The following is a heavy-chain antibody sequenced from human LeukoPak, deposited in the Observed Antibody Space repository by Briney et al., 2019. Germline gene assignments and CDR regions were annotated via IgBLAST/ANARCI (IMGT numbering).Heavy chain of an antibody. CDR3: ARWGPLRFLEWLPRHNDAFDI. D-gene: IGHD3-3*01. CDR2: INPNSGGT. V-gene: IGHV1-2*02. Sequence: ASVKVSCKASGYTFTGYYMHWLRQAPGQRLEWMGWINPNSGGTNYAQKFQGRVTMTRDTSISTAYMELSRLRSDDTAVYYCARWGPLRFLEWLPRHNDAFDIWGQGTVVTVSS. J-gene: IGHJ3*02. CDR1: GYTFTGYY.